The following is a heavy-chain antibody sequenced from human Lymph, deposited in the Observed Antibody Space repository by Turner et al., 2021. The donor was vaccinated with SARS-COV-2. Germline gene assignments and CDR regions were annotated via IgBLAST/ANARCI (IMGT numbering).Heavy chain of an antibody. J-gene: IGHJ4*02. CDR1: EFTFSNSG. CDR3: ARHNGGRLDY. CDR2: IWFDGSNK. Sequence: QVRLVESGGGVVQPGRSLRLSCAASEFTFSNSGMHWVRQAPGKGLEWVAVIWFDGSNKYYADSVKGRFTISRDKSKNTLYLQMNSLRAEDTAVYYCARHNGGRLDYWGQGTLVTVSS. V-gene: IGHV3-33*01. D-gene: IGHD3-16*01.